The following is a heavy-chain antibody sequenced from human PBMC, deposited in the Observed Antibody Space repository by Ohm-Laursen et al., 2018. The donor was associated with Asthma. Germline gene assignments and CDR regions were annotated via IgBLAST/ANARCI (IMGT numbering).Heavy chain of an antibody. D-gene: IGHD6-19*01. CDR3: ARVLLPPRTSIAVATFDY. J-gene: IGHJ4*02. CDR2: ISSSSGYT. Sequence: GSLRLSCAASGYTFSRYSIHWVRQFPGKGLEWVSYISSSSGYTNYADSVKGRFTISRDNAKNSLYLQMNSLRAEDTAVYYCARVLLPPRTSIAVATFDYWGQGTLVTVSS. CDR1: GYTFSRYS. V-gene: IGHV3-21*05.